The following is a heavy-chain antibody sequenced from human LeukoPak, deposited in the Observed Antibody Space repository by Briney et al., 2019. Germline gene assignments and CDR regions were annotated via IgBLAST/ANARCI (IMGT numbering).Heavy chain of an antibody. Sequence: ASVKVSCKASGGTFSSYAISWVRQAPGQGLEWMGGIIPIFGTANYAQKFQGRVTITADESTSTAYMELSSLRSEDTAVYYCARSAGIAAESWYFDYRGQGTLVTVSS. CDR2: IIPIFGTA. V-gene: IGHV1-69*13. CDR1: GGTFSSYA. CDR3: ARSAGIAAESWYFDY. J-gene: IGHJ4*02. D-gene: IGHD6-13*01.